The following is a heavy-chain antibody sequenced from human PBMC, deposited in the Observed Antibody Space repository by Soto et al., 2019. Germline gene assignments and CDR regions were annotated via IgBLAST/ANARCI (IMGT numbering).Heavy chain of an antibody. V-gene: IGHV4-30-4*01. CDR3: AREIIPLTTDWYFDL. CDR2: TYDSGST. J-gene: IGHJ2*01. D-gene: IGHD4-17*01. Sequence: QVQLQESGPGLVKPSETLSLTCTVSGGSISGGGYYWSWIRQPPGKGLEWIGYTYDSGSTYYSPSLKSRISISIDTSKNQFSLRLTSVTAADTAVYYCAREIIPLTTDWYFDLWGRGTLVTVSS. CDR1: GGSISGGGYY.